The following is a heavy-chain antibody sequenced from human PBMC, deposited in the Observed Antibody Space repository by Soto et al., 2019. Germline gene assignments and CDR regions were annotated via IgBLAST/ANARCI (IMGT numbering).Heavy chain of an antibody. J-gene: IGHJ6*02. Sequence: GASVKVSCKASGYTFTKYHLHWVRQAPGQGLEWMGIIIPSGGDTSYAQKFQGRVAMTSDMSTSTVYMELSSLRSDDTAVYYCARVQAYTSGWNVEEYHYYAMDVWG. CDR2: IIPSGGDT. CDR3: ARVQAYTSGWNVEEYHYYAMDV. V-gene: IGHV1-46*01. CDR1: GYTFTKYH. D-gene: IGHD6-19*01.